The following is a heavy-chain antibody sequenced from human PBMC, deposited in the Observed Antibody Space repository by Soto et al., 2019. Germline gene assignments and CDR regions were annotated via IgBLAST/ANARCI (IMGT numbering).Heavy chain of an antibody. CDR1: GGTFSSYT. Sequence: QVQLVQSGAEVKKPGSSVRVSCKASGGTFSSYTINWVRQAPGQGLEWMGRVAPKIGCRNFVRTFQCRLTLTADKSTRTAYMKLSSLRSEDTAVYYCARGGRETSCNDGNFDYWGQGTRVTVSS. J-gene: IGHJ4*02. CDR2: VAPKIGCR. CDR3: ARGGRETSCNDGNFDY. V-gene: IGHV1-69*08. D-gene: IGHD1-1*01.